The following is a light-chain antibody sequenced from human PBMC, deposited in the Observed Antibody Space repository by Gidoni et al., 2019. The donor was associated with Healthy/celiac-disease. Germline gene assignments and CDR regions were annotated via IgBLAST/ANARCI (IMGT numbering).Light chain of an antibody. CDR3: QQSYSTPHT. J-gene: IGKJ2*01. CDR2: AAS. V-gene: IGKV1-39*01. Sequence: DIQLTQSPSSLSASVGDRVTITCRASQSISSYLNWYQQKPGKAPKLLIYAASSLQSGVPSMFSGSGSGTDFTLTISSLQPEDFATYYCQQSYSTPHTCGQGTKLEIK. CDR1: QSISSY.